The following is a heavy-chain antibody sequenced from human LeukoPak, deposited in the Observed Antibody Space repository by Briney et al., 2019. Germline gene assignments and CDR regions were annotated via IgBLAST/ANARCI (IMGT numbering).Heavy chain of an antibody. V-gene: IGHV3-49*04. CDR1: GFTFGDYA. Sequence: GGSLRLSCTASGFTFGDYAMSWVRQAPGKGLEWVGFIRSKAYGGTTEYAASVKGRFTISRDDSKSIAYPQMNSLKTEDTAVYYCTREPLRYFDWTAYLDYWGQGTLVTVSS. CDR2: IRSKAYGGTT. CDR3: TREPLRYFDWTAYLDY. J-gene: IGHJ4*02. D-gene: IGHD3-9*01.